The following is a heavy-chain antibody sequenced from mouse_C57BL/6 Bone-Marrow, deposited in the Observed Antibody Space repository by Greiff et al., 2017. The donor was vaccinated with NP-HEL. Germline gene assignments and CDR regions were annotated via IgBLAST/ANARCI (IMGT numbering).Heavy chain of an antibody. J-gene: IGHJ4*01. V-gene: IGHV10-1*01. Sequence: GGGLVQPKGSLKLSCAASGFSFNTYAMNWVRQAPGKGLEWVARIRSKSNNYATYYADPVKDRFTISRDDSESMLYLQMNNLNAEDTAMYYCVRTQLRLRAMDYWGQGTSVTVSS. CDR3: VRTQLRLRAMDY. CDR2: IRSKSNNYAT. CDR1: GFSFNTYA. D-gene: IGHD3-2*02.